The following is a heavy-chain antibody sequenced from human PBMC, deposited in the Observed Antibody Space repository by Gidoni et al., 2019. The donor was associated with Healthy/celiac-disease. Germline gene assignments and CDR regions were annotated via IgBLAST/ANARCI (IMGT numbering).Heavy chain of an antibody. CDR3: ARGPRGVYDSSGWNWFDP. D-gene: IGHD3-22*01. CDR2: TRNKVNSYTT. V-gene: IGHV3-72*01. CDR1: GFTFSAHY. Sequence: EVQLVESGAGLVQPGGSRRRSYAASGFTFSAHYLDWVRQAPGKGLEWVGRTRNKVNSYTTEYAASVKGRFTISRDDSKNSLDLQMNSLKTEDTAVYYCARGPRGVYDSSGWNWFDPWGQGTLVTVSS. J-gene: IGHJ5*02.